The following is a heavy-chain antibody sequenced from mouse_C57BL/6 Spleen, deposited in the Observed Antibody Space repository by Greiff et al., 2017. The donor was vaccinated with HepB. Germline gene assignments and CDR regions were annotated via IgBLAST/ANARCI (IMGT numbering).Heavy chain of an antibody. Sequence: EVKLVESGGGLVKPGGSLKLSCAASGFTFSDYGMHWVRQAPEKGLEWVAYISRGSSTIYYADTVKGRFTISRDNAKNTLCLQLTRLGAEDTAMYYCARDYSNSYAMDDWGQGTSVTVSS. V-gene: IGHV5-17*01. D-gene: IGHD2-5*01. CDR1: GFTFSDYG. J-gene: IGHJ4*01. CDR3: ARDYSNSYAMDD. CDR2: ISRGSSTI.